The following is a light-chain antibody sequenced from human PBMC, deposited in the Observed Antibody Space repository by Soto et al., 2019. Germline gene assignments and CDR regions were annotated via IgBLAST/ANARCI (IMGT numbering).Light chain of an antibody. V-gene: IGKV3-11*01. CDR1: QSVSSC. J-gene: IGKJ4*01. CDR2: DAS. CDR3: QQCSDWPLT. Sequence: DIEMTQSPATLSLSLGDRATLSCRASQSVSSCVAWYQQKPGQAPRLLIYDASNMATGIPARFSGSGSGTDFTLTVSNLASEDFAVYYCQQCSDWPLTFGGGTKVEIK.